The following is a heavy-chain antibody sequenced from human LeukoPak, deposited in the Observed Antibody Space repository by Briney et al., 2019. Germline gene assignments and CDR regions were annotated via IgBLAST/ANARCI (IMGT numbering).Heavy chain of an antibody. CDR2: INHSGST. CDR3: ARYDFWSGLFDP. CDR1: GGSFSGYY. D-gene: IGHD3-3*01. J-gene: IGHJ5*02. V-gene: IGHV4-34*01. Sequence: SETLSLTCAVYGGSFSGYYWSWIRQPPGKGLEWIGEINHSGSTNYNPSLKSRVTISVDTSKNQFSLKLSSVTAADTAVYYCARYDFWSGLFDPWGQGTLVTVSS.